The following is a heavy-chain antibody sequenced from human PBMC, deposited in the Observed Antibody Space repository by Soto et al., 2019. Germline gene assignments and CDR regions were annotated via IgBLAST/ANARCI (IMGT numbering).Heavy chain of an antibody. Sequence: SETLSLTCTVSGGSINTFYWSWVRQPAGKGLEWIGRIFSSGSTSFNPSLESRVAMSVDTSKNHFSLNLSSVTAADMAVDYCAREGSYSAYNFAHGIQLWSFDFWGQGALVTVSS. J-gene: IGHJ4*02. CDR2: IFSSGST. CDR1: GGSINTFY. CDR3: AREGSYSAYNFAHGIQLWSFDF. D-gene: IGHD5-12*01. V-gene: IGHV4-4*07.